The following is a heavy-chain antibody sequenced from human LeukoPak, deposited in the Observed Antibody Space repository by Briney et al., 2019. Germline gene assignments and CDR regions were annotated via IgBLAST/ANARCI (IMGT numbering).Heavy chain of an antibody. CDR2: ISGSGGST. V-gene: IGHV3-23*01. D-gene: IGHD3-22*01. J-gene: IGHJ4*02. Sequence: GGSLRLSCAASGFTFSSYAMSWVRQAPGKGLEWVSAISGSGGSTYYADSVKGRFTISRDNSKNTLYLQMNSLRAEDTAVYYCAKGRNIMIVVRGSFDYWGQGTLVTVSS. CDR3: AKGRNIMIVVRGSFDY. CDR1: GFTFSSYA.